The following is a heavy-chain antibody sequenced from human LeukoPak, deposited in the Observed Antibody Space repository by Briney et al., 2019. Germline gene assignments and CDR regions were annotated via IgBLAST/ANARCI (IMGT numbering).Heavy chain of an antibody. CDR1: GFTFTTSW. CDR3: ARSTAHAFDI. J-gene: IGHJ3*02. CDR2: IKEDGSDK. V-gene: IGHV3-7*02. Sequence: PGGSLRLSCAASGFTFTTSWMSWVRQAPGKGLEWVAHIKEDGSDKYYVDSVKGRFTISRDNAKNSLYLQMNGLRAEETAVYYCARSTAHAFDIWGQGTMVAVSS. D-gene: IGHD5-18*01.